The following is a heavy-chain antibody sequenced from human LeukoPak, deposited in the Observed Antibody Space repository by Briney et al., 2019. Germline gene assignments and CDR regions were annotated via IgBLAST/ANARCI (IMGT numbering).Heavy chain of an antibody. CDR1: GFTFSDYY. D-gene: IGHD6-13*01. V-gene: IGHV3-11*01. Sequence: GGSLRLSCAASGFTFSDYYMSWIRQAPGKGLEWVSYISSSGSTIYYADSVKRRFTISSDTAKNSLYLQMNSLRAEDTAVYYCARSGGAAAADYYYYYYMDVWGKGTTVTISS. CDR3: ARSGGAAAADYYYYYYMDV. CDR2: ISSSGSTI. J-gene: IGHJ6*03.